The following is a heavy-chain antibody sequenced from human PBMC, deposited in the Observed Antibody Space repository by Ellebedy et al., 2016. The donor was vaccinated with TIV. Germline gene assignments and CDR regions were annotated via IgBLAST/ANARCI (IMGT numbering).Heavy chain of an antibody. CDR3: VREEHLGNYAAPPHF. CDR1: GYMFTTYY. V-gene: IGHV1-46*01. Sequence: ASVKVSCKASGYMFTTYYMHWVRQAPGQGLEWMATINPSGGSTSYSQKFQGRFTVTVDTSTSTVNMEFSRLRSDDTAVYYCVREEHLGNYAAPPHFWGQGTLVTVSS. D-gene: IGHD4/OR15-4a*01. CDR2: INPSGGST. J-gene: IGHJ4*02.